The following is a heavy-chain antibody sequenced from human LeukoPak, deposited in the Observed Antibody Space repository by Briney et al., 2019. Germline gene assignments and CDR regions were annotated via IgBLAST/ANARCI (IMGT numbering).Heavy chain of an antibody. D-gene: IGHD1-14*01. CDR2: INPGDGET. CDR3: ARDSLAAFTVDRRPDDYYMDV. J-gene: IGHJ6*03. V-gene: IGHV1-46*01. CDR1: GYIFTSNY. Sequence: ASVEVSCKTSGYIFTSNYINWVRRAPGQGLEWVGIINPGDGETVYARKFQGRISMTRDTSTSTVYMELRSLTAEDTAVYFCARDSLAAFTVDRRPDDYYMDVWGEGTTLTVSS.